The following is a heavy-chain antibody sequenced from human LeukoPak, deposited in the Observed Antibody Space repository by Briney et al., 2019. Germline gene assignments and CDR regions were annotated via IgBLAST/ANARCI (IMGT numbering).Heavy chain of an antibody. CDR2: INPSGGST. CDR3: AREGARRRYDKNDY. J-gene: IGHJ4*02. CDR1: GYTFISYY. D-gene: IGHD2-2*01. Sequence: GASVKVSCKASGYTFISYYIHWVRQATGQGLEWMGIINPSGGSTTYAQKFQGRVTMTRDMSSTTVYMELSSLRSEDTAVYYCAREGARRRYDKNDYWGQGTLVTVSS. V-gene: IGHV1-46*01.